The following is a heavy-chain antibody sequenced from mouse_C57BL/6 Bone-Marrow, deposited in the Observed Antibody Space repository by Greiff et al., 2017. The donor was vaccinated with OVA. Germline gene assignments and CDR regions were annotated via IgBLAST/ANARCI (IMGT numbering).Heavy chain of an antibody. CDR1: GYTFTSYW. Sequence: EVQLQQSGTVLARPGASVKMSCKTSGYTFTSYWMHWVKQRPGQGLEWIGAIYPGNSDTSYNQKFKGKAKLTAVTSASTAYMELSSLTNEDSAVYYCTRDYYGNYENFDVWGTGTTVTVSS. J-gene: IGHJ1*03. CDR3: TRDYYGNYENFDV. V-gene: IGHV1-5*01. D-gene: IGHD2-1*01. CDR2: IYPGNSDT.